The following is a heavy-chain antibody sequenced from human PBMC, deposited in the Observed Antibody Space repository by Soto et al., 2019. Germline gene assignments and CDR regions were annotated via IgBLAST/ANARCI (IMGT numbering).Heavy chain of an antibody. CDR2: IYPADSDT. Sequence: GESLKISCRGSGYSFYNYWIGWVRQMPGKGLEWMGMIYPADSDTRYGPSFQGQVTISADKSINTAYLQWSSLRASDTAIYYCARLATSGGSSTTGEDFWGQGTLVTVSS. D-gene: IGHD1-26*01. V-gene: IGHV5-51*01. J-gene: IGHJ4*02. CDR1: GYSFYNYW. CDR3: ARLATSGGSSTTGEDF.